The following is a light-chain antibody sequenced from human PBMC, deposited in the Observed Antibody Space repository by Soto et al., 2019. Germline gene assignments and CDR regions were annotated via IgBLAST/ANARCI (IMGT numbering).Light chain of an antibody. CDR1: QSVSSN. J-gene: IGKJ5*01. CDR2: DAS. CDR3: QQYKNWPIT. V-gene: IGKV3-15*01. Sequence: EILMTQSPATLCVSPGERANLSCRASQSVSSNLAWYQQKPGQAPRLLIYDASTRALDTPARFAGSGSGTEFTLTISSLQSEDFAVYFCQQYKNWPITFGQGTRLEIK.